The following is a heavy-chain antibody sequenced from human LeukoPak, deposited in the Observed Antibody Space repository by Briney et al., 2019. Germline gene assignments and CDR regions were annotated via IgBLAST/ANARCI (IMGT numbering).Heavy chain of an antibody. CDR2: IYTSGST. CDR1: GGSISSGSYY. J-gene: IGHJ4*02. CDR3: ARGRHYYGSGSYSSPFGY. Sequence: SETLSLTCTVSGGSISSGSYYWSWIRQPAGKGLEWIGRIYTSGSTNYNPSLKSRVTISVDTSKNQFSLKLSSVTAADTAVYYCARGRHYYGSGSYSSPFGYWGQGTLVTVSS. D-gene: IGHD3-10*01. V-gene: IGHV4-61*02.